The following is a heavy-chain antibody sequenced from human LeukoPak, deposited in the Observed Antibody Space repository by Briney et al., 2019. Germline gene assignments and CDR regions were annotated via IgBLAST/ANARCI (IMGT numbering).Heavy chain of an antibody. V-gene: IGHV4-59*01. CDR1: GGSISSYY. CDR2: IYHSGST. J-gene: IGHJ4*02. D-gene: IGHD3-22*01. Sequence: SETLSLTCTVSGGSISSYYWSWIRQPPGKGLEWIGYIYHSGSTNYNPSLKSRVTISVDTSKNQFSLKLSSVTAADTAVYYCAREARDYYDSSGYYDYWGQGTLVTVSS. CDR3: AREARDYYDSSGYYDY.